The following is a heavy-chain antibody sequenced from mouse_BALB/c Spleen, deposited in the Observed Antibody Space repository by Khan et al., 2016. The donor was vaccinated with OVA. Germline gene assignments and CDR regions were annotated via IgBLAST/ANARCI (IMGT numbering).Heavy chain of an antibody. CDR1: GYTLTSYW. CDR3: AGLLVSFDY. V-gene: IGHV1S81*02. D-gene: IGHD2-1*01. Sequence: QVRLQQSGAELVNPGASVNLSCKASGYTLTSYWMHWVKQRPGQGLEWIGEINPSNGRTNYNEKFKSKATMTVDKSSSTAYMQLSSPTSEDSAVYYCAGLLVSFDYWGQGTTLTVSS. J-gene: IGHJ2*01. CDR2: INPSNGRT.